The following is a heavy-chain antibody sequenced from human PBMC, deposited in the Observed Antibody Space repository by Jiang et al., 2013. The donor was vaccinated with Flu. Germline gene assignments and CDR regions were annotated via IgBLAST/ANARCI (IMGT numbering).Heavy chain of an antibody. J-gene: IGHJ6*02. CDR2: T. V-gene: IGHV4-4*02. Sequence: TNYNPSLKSRVTISVDKSKNQFXLKLSSVTAADTAVYYCARDLPPNDGIVRGVMACGMDVWGQGTTVTVSS. D-gene: IGHD3-10*01. CDR3: ARDLPPNDGIVRGVMACGMDV.